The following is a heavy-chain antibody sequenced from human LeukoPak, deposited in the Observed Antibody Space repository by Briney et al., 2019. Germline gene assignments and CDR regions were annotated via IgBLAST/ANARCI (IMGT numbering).Heavy chain of an antibody. Sequence: AGGSLRLSCAASGFTFNDYTMTWVRQAPGKGLEWVSSITSDCNYIFYADSVKGRFTISRDNAQNSLFLELNSLRGEDTAVYYCARERNFYYFDYWGQGALVTVST. J-gene: IGHJ4*02. CDR3: ARERNFYYFDY. D-gene: IGHD3-3*01. CDR1: GFTFNDYT. CDR2: ITSDCNYI. V-gene: IGHV3-21*01.